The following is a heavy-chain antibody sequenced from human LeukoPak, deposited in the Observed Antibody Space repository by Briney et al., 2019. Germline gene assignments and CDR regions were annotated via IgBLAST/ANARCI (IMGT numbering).Heavy chain of an antibody. CDR1: GFTFDDYA. V-gene: IGHV3-9*03. CDR2: ISWNSSSI. J-gene: IGHJ4*02. D-gene: IGHD6-19*01. Sequence: PGRSLRLSCAASGFTFDDYAMHLVRQAPGKGLEWASGISWNSSSIGYADSVKGRFTISRDNAKNSLYLQMNSLRAEDMALYYCAKSHSSGWYEVGTAIDYWGQGTLVTVSS. CDR3: AKSHSSGWYEVGTAIDY.